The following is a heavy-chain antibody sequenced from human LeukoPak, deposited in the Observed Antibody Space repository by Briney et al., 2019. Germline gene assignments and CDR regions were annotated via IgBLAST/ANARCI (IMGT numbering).Heavy chain of an antibody. CDR2: IRSKAYGGTT. J-gene: IGHJ4*02. V-gene: IGHV3-49*03. Sequence: GRSLRLSCTASGFTFGDYAMSWFRQAPGKGLEWVGFIRSKAYGGTTEYAASVKGRFTIPRDDSKSIAYLQMNSLKTEDTAVYYCTRDFNWNDEDRFDYWGQGTLVTVSS. D-gene: IGHD1-20*01. CDR3: TRDFNWNDEDRFDY. CDR1: GFTFGDYA.